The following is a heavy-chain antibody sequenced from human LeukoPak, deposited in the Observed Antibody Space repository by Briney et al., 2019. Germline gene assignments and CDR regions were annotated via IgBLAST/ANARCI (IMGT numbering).Heavy chain of an antibody. CDR3: ARSLGSDFDY. Sequence: PSETLSLTCAVSGGSISSGGYSWSWIRQPPGKGLEWIGYIYHSGSTYYNPSLKSRVTISVDRSKSQFSLKLSSVTAADTAVYYCARSLGSDFDYWGQGTLVTVSS. CDR1: GGSISSGGYS. J-gene: IGHJ4*02. V-gene: IGHV4-30-2*01. D-gene: IGHD6-6*01. CDR2: IYHSGST.